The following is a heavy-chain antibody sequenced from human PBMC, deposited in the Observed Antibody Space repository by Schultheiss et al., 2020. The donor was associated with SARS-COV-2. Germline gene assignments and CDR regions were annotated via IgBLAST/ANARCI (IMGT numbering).Heavy chain of an antibody. D-gene: IGHD3-10*01. CDR1: GGSISSSSYY. V-gene: IGHV4-39*07. CDR2: INHSGST. CDR3: ARVRGGGSGSYYSPHSRYHYYYMDV. Sequence: SETLSLTCTVSGGSISSSSYYWGWIRQPPGKGLEWIGEINHSGSTNYNPSLKSRVTISVDTSMNQFSLKLSSVTAADTAVYYCARVRGGGSGSYYSPHSRYHYYYMDVWGKGTTVTVSS. J-gene: IGHJ6*03.